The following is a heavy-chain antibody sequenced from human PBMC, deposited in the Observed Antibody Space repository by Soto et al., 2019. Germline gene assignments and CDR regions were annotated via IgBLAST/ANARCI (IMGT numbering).Heavy chain of an antibody. J-gene: IGHJ6*02. CDR3: ARDGHGMDV. Sequence: SETLSLTCTVSGCSVSSGSYQWTWIQQPPGKGLEWIGYIHVSGSTNDNPSLKGRVTMSIDTSKNQFSLKLSSVTAADTAVYYCARDGHGMDVWGQGTKVTVSS. CDR2: IHVSGST. V-gene: IGHV4-61*01. CDR1: GCSVSSGSYQ.